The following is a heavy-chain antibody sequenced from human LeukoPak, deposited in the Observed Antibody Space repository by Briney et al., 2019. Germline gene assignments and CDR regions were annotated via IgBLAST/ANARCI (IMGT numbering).Heavy chain of an antibody. J-gene: IGHJ4*02. D-gene: IGHD3-10*01. CDR3: ARDRGGYYGSGIYAY. CDR1: GFTVSSNS. CDR2: IYSGGST. Sequence: GGSLRLSCTVSGFTVSSNSMSWVRQAPGKGLEWVSVIYSGGSTYYADSVKGRFTISRDNSKNRLYLQMNSLRAEDTAVYYCARDRGGYYGSGIYAYWGQGTLVTVSS. V-gene: IGHV3-53*01.